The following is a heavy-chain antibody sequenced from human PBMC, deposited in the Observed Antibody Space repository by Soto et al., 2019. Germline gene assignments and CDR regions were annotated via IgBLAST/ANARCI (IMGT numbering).Heavy chain of an antibody. Sequence: GGSLRLSCAASGFTFSGYSMNCVRQAPGKGLEWVSTISGSGGCTYYADSVKGRFTISRDNSKNTLYLQMNSLRAEDTAIYYCPKDKGAELFLGYYEYWGQGSLVPVSS. J-gene: IGHJ4*02. CDR2: ISGSGGCT. CDR1: GFTFSGYS. D-gene: IGHD1-26*01. V-gene: IGHV3-23*01. CDR3: PKDKGAELFLGYYEY.